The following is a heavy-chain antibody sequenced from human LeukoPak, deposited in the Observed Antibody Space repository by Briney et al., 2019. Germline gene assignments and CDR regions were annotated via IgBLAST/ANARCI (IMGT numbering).Heavy chain of an antibody. CDR1: GFTFSSYS. CDR2: VSGSGGST. Sequence: PGGSLRLSCAASGFTFSSYSMNWVRQAPGKGLEWVSAVSGSGGSTYYADSVKGRFTISRDNSKNTLYLQMNSLRAEDTAVYYCAKDLVRGVIDYWGQGTLVTVSS. V-gene: IGHV3-23*01. J-gene: IGHJ4*02. CDR3: AKDLVRGVIDY. D-gene: IGHD3-10*01.